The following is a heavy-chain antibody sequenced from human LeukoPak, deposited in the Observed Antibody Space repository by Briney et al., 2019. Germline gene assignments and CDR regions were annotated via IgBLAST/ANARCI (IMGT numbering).Heavy chain of an antibody. D-gene: IGHD4-23*01. CDR2: IRYDGSNK. CDR1: GFTFSSYG. Sequence: GGSLRLSCAASGFTFSSYGMHWVRQAPGKGLEWVAFIRYDGSNKYYADSVKGRFTISRDNSKNTLYLQMNSLRAEDTAVYYCAKSDYGGNSGATFDYWGQGTLVTVSS. CDR3: AKSDYGGNSGATFDY. V-gene: IGHV3-30*02. J-gene: IGHJ4*02.